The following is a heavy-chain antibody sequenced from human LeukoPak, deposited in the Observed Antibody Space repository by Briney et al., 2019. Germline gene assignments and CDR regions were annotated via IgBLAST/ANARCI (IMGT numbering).Heavy chain of an antibody. D-gene: IGHD6-19*01. Sequence: GASVKDSFKATGYTFIGYFMHWVRQAAGQGLDGMGWINPNSGGTNYVQKFQGGVTMNRDPSISKAYMALSRLKSDDTAVYDCAREEYSSGSYADNWFDPWGQGTLVTVSS. CDR3: AREEYSSGSYADNWFDP. CDR2: INPNSGGT. V-gene: IGHV1-2*02. J-gene: IGHJ5*02. CDR1: GYTFIGYF.